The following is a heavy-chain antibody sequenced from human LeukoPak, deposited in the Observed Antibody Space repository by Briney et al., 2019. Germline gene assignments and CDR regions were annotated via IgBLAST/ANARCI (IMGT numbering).Heavy chain of an antibody. D-gene: IGHD6-13*01. CDR1: GGSISSYY. Sequence: KASETLSLTCTVSGGSISSYYWSWIRQPPGKGLEWIGYIYYSGSTNYNPSLKSRVTISVDTSKNQFSLKLSSVTAADTAVYYCAREDVCSSSWGGWFDPWGQGTLVTVSS. V-gene: IGHV4-59*01. J-gene: IGHJ5*02. CDR2: IYYSGST. CDR3: AREDVCSSSWGGWFDP.